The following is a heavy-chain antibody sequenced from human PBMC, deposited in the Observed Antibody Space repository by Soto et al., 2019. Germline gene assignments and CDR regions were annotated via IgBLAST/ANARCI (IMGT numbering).Heavy chain of an antibody. J-gene: IGHJ4*02. CDR3: AKTDAYSNSPYYFDY. CDR1: GFTFSSYA. V-gene: IGHV3-23*01. D-gene: IGHD6-13*01. Sequence: GGSLRLSCAASGFTFSSYAMSWVRQDPAKGLEWVSAISGSGDSTYYADSVKGRFTISKDNSKNTLYPQMNSLRAEDTAIYYCAKTDAYSNSPYYFDYWGQGTLVTVSS. CDR2: ISGSGDST.